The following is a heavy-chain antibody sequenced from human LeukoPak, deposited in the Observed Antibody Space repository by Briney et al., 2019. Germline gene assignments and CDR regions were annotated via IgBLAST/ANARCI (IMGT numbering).Heavy chain of an antibody. CDR2: IQNDGTTK. CDR3: ARGVNYGFDY. V-gene: IGHV3-30*02. Sequence: PGGSLRLSYVVSGFTFTTYAMDWVRQAPGKGLEWVAFIQNDGTTKFYADSVKGRFTISRDDSKKTLYLQMDSLRPDDTAVYYCARGVNYGFDYWGQGTLVTVSS. J-gene: IGHJ4*02. D-gene: IGHD1-7*01. CDR1: GFTFTTYA.